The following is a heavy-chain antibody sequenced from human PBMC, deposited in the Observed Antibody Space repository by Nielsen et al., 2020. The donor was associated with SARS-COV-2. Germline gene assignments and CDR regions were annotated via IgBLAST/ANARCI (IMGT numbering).Heavy chain of an antibody. Sequence: GGSLRLSCAASGFTFSSYGMHWVRQAPGKGLEWVAVIWYDGSNKYYADSVKGRFTISRDNSKNTLYLQMNSLRAEDTAVYYCARSVVIAHKTYYYYYGMDVWGQGTTVTVSS. D-gene: IGHD4-23*01. J-gene: IGHJ6*02. CDR2: IWYDGSNK. V-gene: IGHV3-33*08. CDR3: ARSVVIAHKTYYYYYGMDV. CDR1: GFTFSSYG.